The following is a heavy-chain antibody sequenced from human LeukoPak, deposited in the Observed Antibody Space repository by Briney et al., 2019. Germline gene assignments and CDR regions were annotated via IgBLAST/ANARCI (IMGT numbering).Heavy chain of an antibody. D-gene: IGHD5-18*01. Sequence: AMSWVRQAPGKGLEWVSAISGGGSTIFYADSVKGRFTVSRDNSGNTLFLQMHSLRAEDTAQYYCAKAAMDTTYFDSWGQGTLVTVSS. CDR2: ISGGGSTI. CDR3: AKAAMDTTYFDS. V-gene: IGHV3-23*01. CDR1: A. J-gene: IGHJ4*02.